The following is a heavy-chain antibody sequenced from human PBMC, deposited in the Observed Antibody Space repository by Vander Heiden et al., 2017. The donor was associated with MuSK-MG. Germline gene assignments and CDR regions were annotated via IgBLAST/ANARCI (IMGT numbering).Heavy chain of an antibody. CDR1: GFTFVYYD. J-gene: IGHJ6*02. Sequence: EVQLVESGGGVVRLGGSLRLSCAASGFTFVYYDMSWVRQAPGKGLEWVSGINWNGGSTGYADSVKGRFTISRDNAKKSLYLQMNSLRAEDTALYYCARAMLKGGTYGMDVWGPGATVTVSS. CDR3: ARAMLKGGTYGMDV. D-gene: IGHD1-26*01. V-gene: IGHV3-20*04. CDR2: INWNGGST.